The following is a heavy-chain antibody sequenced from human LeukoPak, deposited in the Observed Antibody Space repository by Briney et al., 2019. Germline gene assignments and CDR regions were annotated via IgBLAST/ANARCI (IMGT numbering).Heavy chain of an antibody. CDR2: IYYSGST. Sequence: PSETLSLTCAVYGGSFSGYYWSWIRQPPGKGLEWIGSIYYSGSTYYNPSLKSRVTISVDTSKNQFSLKLSSVTAADTAVYYCARALTGWRWYFDLWGRGTLVTVSS. J-gene: IGHJ2*01. D-gene: IGHD1-14*01. CDR3: ARALTGWRWYFDL. V-gene: IGHV4-34*01. CDR1: GGSFSGYY.